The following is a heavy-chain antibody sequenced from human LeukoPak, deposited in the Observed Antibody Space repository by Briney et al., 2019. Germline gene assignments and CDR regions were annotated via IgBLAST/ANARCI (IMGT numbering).Heavy chain of an antibody. CDR1: GFTFSSYA. Sequence: GGCLRLSCAASGFTFSSYAMHWVRQAPGKGLEWVAVISYDGSNKYYADSVKGRFTISRDNSKNTLYLQMNSLRAEDTAVYYCARGNDYGDPSYYYGMDVWGKGTTVTVSS. CDR3: ARGNDYGDPSYYYGMDV. CDR2: ISYDGSNK. D-gene: IGHD4-17*01. J-gene: IGHJ6*04. V-gene: IGHV3-30*04.